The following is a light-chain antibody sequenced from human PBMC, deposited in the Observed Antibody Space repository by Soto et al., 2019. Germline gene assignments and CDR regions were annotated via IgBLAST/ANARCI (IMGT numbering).Light chain of an antibody. CDR3: AAWDVSLNGLA. J-gene: IGLJ2*01. Sequence: QSVLTQPPSASGTPGQSVTISCSGSNSNIGSDSVSWYQHLPGSALKVVIYRNNLRPSGVPDRFSGSKSGTSGSLAISGLQSEDEALYYCAAWDVSLNGLAFGGGTKLTVL. CDR1: NSNIGSDS. CDR2: RNN. V-gene: IGLV1-44*01.